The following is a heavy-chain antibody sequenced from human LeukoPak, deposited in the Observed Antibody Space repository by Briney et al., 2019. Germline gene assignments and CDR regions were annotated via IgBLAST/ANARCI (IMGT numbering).Heavy chain of an antibody. Sequence: SETLSLTCIVSGGSISSSSYYWGWIRQPPGKGLEWIGSIYYSGSTYYNPSLKSRVTISVDTSKNQFSLKLSSVTAADTAVYYCARGGYDSSGYSYYFDYWGQGTLVTVSS. CDR1: GGSISSSSYY. CDR2: IYYSGST. D-gene: IGHD3-22*01. V-gene: IGHV4-39*07. J-gene: IGHJ4*02. CDR3: ARGGYDSSGYSYYFDY.